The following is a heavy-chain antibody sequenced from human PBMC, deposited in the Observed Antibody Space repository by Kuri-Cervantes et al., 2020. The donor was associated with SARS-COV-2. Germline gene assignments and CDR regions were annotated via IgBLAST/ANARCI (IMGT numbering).Heavy chain of an antibody. CDR2: IYYSGST. J-gene: IGHJ5*02. D-gene: IGHD4-17*01. CDR1: GGSISSYY. V-gene: IGHV4-59*01. CDR3: AGELGLTTVNWFDP. Sequence: SETLSLTCTVSGGSISSYYWGWIRQPPGKGLEWIGYIYYSGSTNYNPSLKSRVTISVDTSKNQFSLKLSSVTAADTAVYYCAGELGLTTVNWFDPWGQGTLVTVSS.